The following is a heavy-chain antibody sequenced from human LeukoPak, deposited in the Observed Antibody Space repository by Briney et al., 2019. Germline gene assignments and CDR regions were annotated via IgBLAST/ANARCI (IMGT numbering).Heavy chain of an antibody. V-gene: IGHV4-38-2*02. D-gene: IGHD6-13*01. CDR1: AYSISSGYY. J-gene: IGHJ4*02. CDR2: IYHSGST. CDR3: ARDTRGYNSSPFHY. Sequence: SETLSLTCTVSAYSISSGYYWGWIRQPPGKGLEWIGSIYHSGSTYYNPSLKSRVTISVDTSKNQFSLKLNSVTAADTAIYFCARDTRGYNSSPFHYWGQGTLMVVSS.